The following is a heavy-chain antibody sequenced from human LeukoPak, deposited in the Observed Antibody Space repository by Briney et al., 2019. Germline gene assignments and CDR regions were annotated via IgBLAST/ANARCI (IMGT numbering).Heavy chain of an antibody. CDR1: GFTFSSYW. CDR3: AGCGGDCYSPDS. V-gene: IGHV3-74*01. CDR2: ISTDGTST. J-gene: IGHJ4*02. D-gene: IGHD2-21*01. Sequence: GSLRLSCAASGFTFSSYWMHWVRQAPGEGLVWVSRISTDGTSTSYADSVKGRFTISRDNAKNTLYLQMNSLRAEDTAVYYCAGCGGDCYSPDSWGQGALVTVSP.